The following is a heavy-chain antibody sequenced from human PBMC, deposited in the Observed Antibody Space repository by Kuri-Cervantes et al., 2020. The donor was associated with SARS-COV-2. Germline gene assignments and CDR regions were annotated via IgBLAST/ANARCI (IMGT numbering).Heavy chain of an antibody. CDR3: AKDPRVIIAAAGDGY. J-gene: IGHJ4*02. CDR1: GFTFSSYG. CDR2: IRYDGSNK. Sequence: GESLKIFCAASGFTFSSYGMPWVRQAPGKGLEWVAFIRYDGSNKYYADYVKGRFTISRDNSKNTLYLQMNSLRAEDTAVYYCAKDPRVIIAAAGDGYWGQGTLVTVSS. D-gene: IGHD6-13*01. V-gene: IGHV3-30*02.